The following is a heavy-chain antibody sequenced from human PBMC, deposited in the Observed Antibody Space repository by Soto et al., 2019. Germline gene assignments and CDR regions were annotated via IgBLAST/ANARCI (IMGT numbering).Heavy chain of an antibody. Sequence: SGSLAITSTVCGGSVSSRRDYGGWIRQPPGKGLEWIGSIYYSGYAYYNPSLKSRVTISVDTSKNQFSLKASDTAMYYCASSPRGYCSSTSCRELGNYYGMDVWGQGTTVTVSS. CDR1: GGSVSSRRDY. J-gene: IGHJ6*02. CDR2: IYYSGYA. D-gene: IGHD2-2*01. CDR3: ASSPRGYCSSTSCRELGNYYGMDV. V-gene: IGHV4-39*07.